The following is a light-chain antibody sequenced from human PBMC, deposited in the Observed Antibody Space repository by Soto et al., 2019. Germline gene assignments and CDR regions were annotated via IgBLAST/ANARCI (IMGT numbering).Light chain of an antibody. V-gene: IGLV2-14*03. CDR3: SSYTSSSTYV. CDR1: SSDVGYYNY. Sequence: QSALTQPASVSGSPGQSTTISCTGTSSDVGYYNYVSWYQQHPGKAPKLMIYDVRNRPSGVSNRFSGSKSGNTASLTISGLQAEDEADYYCSSYTSSSTYVFGTGTKLTVL. J-gene: IGLJ1*01. CDR2: DVR.